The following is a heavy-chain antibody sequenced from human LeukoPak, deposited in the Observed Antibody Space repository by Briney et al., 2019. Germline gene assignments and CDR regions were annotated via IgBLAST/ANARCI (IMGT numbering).Heavy chain of an antibody. V-gene: IGHV4-59*01. CDR1: GGSISSYY. CDR2: IYYSGST. J-gene: IGHJ4*02. Sequence: TTSETLSLTCTVSGGSISSYYWSWIRQPPGKGLEWIGYIYYSGSTNYNPSLKSRVTISVDTSKNQFSLKLSSVTAADTAVYYCARLYDSSGYLYGRNRYYFDYWGQGTLVTVSS. D-gene: IGHD3-22*01. CDR3: ARLYDSSGYLYGRNRYYFDY.